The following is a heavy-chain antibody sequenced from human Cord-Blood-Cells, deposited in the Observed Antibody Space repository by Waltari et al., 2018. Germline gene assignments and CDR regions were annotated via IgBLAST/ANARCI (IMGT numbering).Heavy chain of an antibody. CDR1: GGTFSSYA. J-gene: IGHJ3*02. CDR2: IIPIFGTA. V-gene: IGHV1-69*01. CDR3: ARALSRNYDILTGYDAFDI. D-gene: IGHD3-9*01. Sequence: VKVSCKASGGTFSSYAISWVRQAPGQGLEWMGGIIPIFGTANYAQKFQGRVTITADESTSTAYMELSSLRSEDTAVYYCARALSRNYDILTGYDAFDIWGQGTMVTVSS.